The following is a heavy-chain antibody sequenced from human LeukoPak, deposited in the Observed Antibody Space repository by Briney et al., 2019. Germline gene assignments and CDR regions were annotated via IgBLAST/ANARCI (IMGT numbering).Heavy chain of an antibody. V-gene: IGHV1-2*02. D-gene: IGHD6-13*01. CDR1: GYTFTGYY. Sequence: ASVKVSCKASGYTFTGYYMHWVRQAPGQGLEWMGWINPNSGGTNYAQKFQGRVTMTRDTSISTAYMELSRLRPDDTAVYYCARDVGAAAAGNYVDYWGQGTLVTVSS. CDR2: INPNSGGT. CDR3: ARDVGAAAAGNYVDY. J-gene: IGHJ4*02.